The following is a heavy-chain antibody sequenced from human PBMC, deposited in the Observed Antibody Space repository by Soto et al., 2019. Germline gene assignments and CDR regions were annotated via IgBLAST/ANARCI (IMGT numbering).Heavy chain of an antibody. V-gene: IGHV3-23*01. J-gene: IGHJ5*02. CDR1: GFTFSPYA. Sequence: GGSLRLSCAASGFTFSPYAMNWVRQAPGKGLEWVSGISGTGGTSYYADSVKGRFSISRDNSKNTLYLQMNSLEAEDTAVYYCAKLPWEVAPSWGQGTLVTVSS. D-gene: IGHD1-26*01. CDR3: AKLPWEVAPS. CDR2: ISGTGGTS.